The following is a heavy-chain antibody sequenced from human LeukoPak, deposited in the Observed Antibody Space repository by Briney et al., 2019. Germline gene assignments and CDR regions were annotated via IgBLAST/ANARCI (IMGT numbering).Heavy chain of an antibody. CDR2: IYYSGST. V-gene: IGHV4-59*12. CDR1: GGSISSYY. J-gene: IGHJ4*02. D-gene: IGHD3-22*01. CDR3: ARERVYYYDSSGSSGGFDY. Sequence: SETLSLTCTVSGGSISSYYWSCIRQPPGKGLEWIGYIYYSGSTNYNPSLKSRVTISVDTSKNQFSLKLSSVTAADTAVYYCARERVYYYDSSGSSGGFDYWGQGTLVTVSS.